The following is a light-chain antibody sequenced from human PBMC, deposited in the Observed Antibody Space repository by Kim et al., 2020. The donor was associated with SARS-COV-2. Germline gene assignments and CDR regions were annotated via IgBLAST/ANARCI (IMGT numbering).Light chain of an antibody. CDR3: QQYDYSKT. Sequence: EIVLTQSPGTLSFSPGERATLSCRASQSVSSSYLAWYQQKPGQAPKLLIYDTSSRATGIPDRFSGSGSGTDFTLTISRLEPEDFAVYYCQQYDYSKTFGQGTKVDIK. J-gene: IGKJ1*01. CDR1: QSVSSSY. CDR2: DTS. V-gene: IGKV3-20*01.